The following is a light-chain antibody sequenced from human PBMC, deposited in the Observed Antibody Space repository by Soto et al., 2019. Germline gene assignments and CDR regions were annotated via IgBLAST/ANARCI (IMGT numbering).Light chain of an antibody. CDR1: QSVSSSY. CDR3: QQYGTSPALT. CDR2: GAS. J-gene: IGKJ4*01. Sequence: EIVLTQSPVTLSLSPGERATLSCRASQSVSSSYLAWYQQKPGQAPRLLIYGASSRATGMPDRFSGSGSGTDFTLTISRREHEDYAVYYCQQYGTSPALTFGGGTKVEIK. V-gene: IGKV3-20*01.